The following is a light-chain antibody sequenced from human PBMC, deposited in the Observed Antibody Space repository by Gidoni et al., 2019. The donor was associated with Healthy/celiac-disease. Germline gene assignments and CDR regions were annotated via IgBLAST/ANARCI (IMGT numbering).Light chain of an antibody. V-gene: IGKV3-15*01. CDR1: QSVSSN. J-gene: IGKJ1*01. CDR3: QQYNNWLLWT. CDR2: GAS. Sequence: EIVMTQSPATLSVSPGERATLSCRASQSVSSNLAWYQQKPGQAPRLLIYGASTPATGIPARFSGSGSGTEFTLTISSLQSEDFAVYYCQQYNNWLLWTFGQGTKVEIK.